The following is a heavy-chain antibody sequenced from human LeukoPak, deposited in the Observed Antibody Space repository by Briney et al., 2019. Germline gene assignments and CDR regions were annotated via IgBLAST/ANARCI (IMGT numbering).Heavy chain of an antibody. V-gene: IGHV4-39*01. Sequence: PSGTLSLTCSVSGGSISSSTYYWGWIRQPPGKGLEWIGSIYNSGSTYYNPSLKSRVTISVDTSKNQFSLKLNSVTAADTAVYYCARHPWNSGMDVWGQGATVTVSS. D-gene: IGHD1-1*01. J-gene: IGHJ6*02. CDR2: IYNSGST. CDR3: ARHPWNSGMDV. CDR1: GGSISSSTYY.